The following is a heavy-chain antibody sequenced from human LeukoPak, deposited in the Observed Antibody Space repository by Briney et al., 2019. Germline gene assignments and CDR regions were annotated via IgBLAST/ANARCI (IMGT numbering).Heavy chain of an antibody. CDR1: GFTFSSYA. Sequence: GGSLRLSCAASGFTFSSYAMSWVRQAPGKGLEWVSSISSSSSYIYYADSVKGRFTISRDNAKNSLYLQMNSLRAEDTAVYYCARDCSGGSCYSLDVWGKGTTVTVSS. V-gene: IGHV3-21*01. D-gene: IGHD2-15*01. J-gene: IGHJ6*04. CDR2: ISSSSSYI. CDR3: ARDCSGGSCYSLDV.